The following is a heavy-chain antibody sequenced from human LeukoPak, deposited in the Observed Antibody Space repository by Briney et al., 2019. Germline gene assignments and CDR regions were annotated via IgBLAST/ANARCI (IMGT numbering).Heavy chain of an antibody. J-gene: IGHJ6*02. Sequence: PGRSLRLSCAASGFTFSSYWMHWVRQAPGKGLVWVSRINSDGSSTSYADSVKGRFTISRDNAKNTLYLQMNSLRAEDTAVYYCARGGGDFWSGSYGMDVWGQGTTVTVSS. V-gene: IGHV3-74*01. D-gene: IGHD3-3*01. CDR1: GFTFSSYW. CDR2: INSDGSST. CDR3: ARGGGDFWSGSYGMDV.